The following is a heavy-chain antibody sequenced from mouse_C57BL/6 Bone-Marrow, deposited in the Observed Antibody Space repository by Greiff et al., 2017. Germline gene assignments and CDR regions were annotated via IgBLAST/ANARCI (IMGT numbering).Heavy chain of an antibody. CDR3: ARWATTVVDLYCYFDV. D-gene: IGHD1-1*01. V-gene: IGHV1-82*01. CDR2: IYPGDGDT. Sequence: QVQLQQSGPELVKPGASVKISCKASGYAFSSSWMNWVKQRPGKGLEWIGRIYPGDGDTNYNGKFKGKATLTADKSSSTAYMQLSSLTSEDSAVYFCARWATTVVDLYCYFDVWGTGTTVTVSS. J-gene: IGHJ1*03. CDR1: GYAFSSSW.